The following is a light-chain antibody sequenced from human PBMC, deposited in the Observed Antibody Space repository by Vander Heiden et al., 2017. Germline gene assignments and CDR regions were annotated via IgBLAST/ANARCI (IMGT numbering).Light chain of an antibody. CDR2: AAS. CDR3: QKYNSVPRGVT. CDR1: QGISNY. Sequence: DIHMTQSPSSLSASVGDRVTITCRASQGISNYLAWYQQKPGKVPKLLIYAASTLQSGVPSRFSGSGSGTDFTLTISSLRPEDVATYYCQKYNSVPRGVTFGPGTKVDIK. V-gene: IGKV1-27*01. J-gene: IGKJ3*01.